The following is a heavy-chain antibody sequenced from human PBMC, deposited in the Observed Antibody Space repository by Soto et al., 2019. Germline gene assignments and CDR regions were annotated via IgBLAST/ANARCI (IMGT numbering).Heavy chain of an antibody. CDR3: ARVHLRYFDDY. D-gene: IGHD3-9*01. CDR2: INPSGST. J-gene: IGHJ4*02. Sequence: SETLSLTCDVYGGAFSGYYWSWIRQPPGKGLEWIGEINPSGSTNYNPSLKSRVTISVDTSKNQFSLKLSSVTAADTAVYYCARVHLRYFDDYWGQGTLVTVSS. CDR1: GGAFSGYY. V-gene: IGHV4-34*01.